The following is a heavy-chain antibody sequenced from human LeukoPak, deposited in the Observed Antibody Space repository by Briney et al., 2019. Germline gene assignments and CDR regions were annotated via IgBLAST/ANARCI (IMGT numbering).Heavy chain of an antibody. CDR3: ARGPPEYCSGGSCYSGRNWFDP. J-gene: IGHJ5*02. CDR1: GYTFTGYY. CDR2: INPNSGGA. D-gene: IGHD2-15*01. Sequence: ASVKVSCKASGYTFTGYYMHWVRQAPGQGLEWKGWINPNSGGADYAQKFQGRVTMTRDTSISTAYMALSRLTSDDTAVYYCARGPPEYCSGGSCYSGRNWFDPWGQGTLVTVSS. V-gene: IGHV1-2*02.